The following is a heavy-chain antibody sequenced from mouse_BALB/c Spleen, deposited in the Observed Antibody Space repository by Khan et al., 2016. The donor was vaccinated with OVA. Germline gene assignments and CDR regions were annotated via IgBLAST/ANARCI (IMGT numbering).Heavy chain of an antibody. Sequence: EVQLQESGPGLVKPSQSLSLTCTFTGYSITSDYAWNWIRQFPGNKLEWMGYISYSGSTNYNPALKSRISITRDTSKNQFFLQLNSVTTEDTATYYCARDGSRYNYAMDYWGQGTSVTVSS. CDR2: ISYSGST. J-gene: IGHJ4*01. CDR1: GYSITSDYA. D-gene: IGHD2-3*01. V-gene: IGHV3-2*02. CDR3: ARDGSRYNYAMDY.